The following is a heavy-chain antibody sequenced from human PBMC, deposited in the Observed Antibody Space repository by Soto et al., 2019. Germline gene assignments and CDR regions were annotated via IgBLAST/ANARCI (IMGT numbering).Heavy chain of an antibody. CDR3: VKDFARFGELLSPPDY. CDR2: ISYDGSNK. CDR1: GFTFSSYG. Sequence: QVQLVESGGGVVQPGRSLRLSCAASGFTFSSYGMHWVRQAPGKGLEWVAVISYDGSNKYYADSVKGRFTISRDNSKNXLYLQMNSLRAEDTAVYYCVKDFARFGELLSPPDYWGQGTLVTVSS. V-gene: IGHV3-30*18. J-gene: IGHJ4*02. D-gene: IGHD3-10*01.